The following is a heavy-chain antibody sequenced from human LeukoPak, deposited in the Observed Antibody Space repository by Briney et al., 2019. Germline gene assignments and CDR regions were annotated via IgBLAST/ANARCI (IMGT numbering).Heavy chain of an antibody. Sequence: PGGSLRLSCAASGFTFSSHSMNWVRQAPGKGLEWVSSISSSSSYIYYADSVKGRFTISRDNAKNSLYLQMNSLRAEDTAVYYCARSPNIVVVPGDAFDIWGQGTMVTVSS. D-gene: IGHD2-2*01. CDR2: ISSSSSYI. CDR1: GFTFSSHS. J-gene: IGHJ3*02. CDR3: ARSPNIVVVPGDAFDI. V-gene: IGHV3-21*01.